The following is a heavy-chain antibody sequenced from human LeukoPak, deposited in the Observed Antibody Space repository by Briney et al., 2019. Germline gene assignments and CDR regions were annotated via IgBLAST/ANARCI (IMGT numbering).Heavy chain of an antibody. CDR2: ISYDGSNK. V-gene: IGHV3-30-3*01. D-gene: IGHD6-19*01. CDR1: GFTFSSYA. CDR3: ARGKAVAGSPLDY. J-gene: IGHJ4*02. Sequence: PGGSLRLSCAASGFTFSSYAMHWVRQAPGKGLEWVAVISYDGSNKYYADSVKGRFTISRDNSKNTLYLQMNSLRAEDTAVYYCARGKAVAGSPLDYWGQGTLVTVSS.